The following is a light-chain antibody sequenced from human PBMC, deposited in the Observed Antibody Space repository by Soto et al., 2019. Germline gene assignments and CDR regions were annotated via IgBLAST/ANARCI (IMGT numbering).Light chain of an antibody. CDR3: RSYAASNSCSVV. CDR1: SSNVGGNND. V-gene: IGLV2-8*01. Sequence: QSALTQPPSASGSPGQSVTISCTGTSSNVGGNNDVSWYQQYPGRAPKLMIYDITKRPSGVPDRFSGSKSGATASLTVTGLQAEDEADYYCRSYAASNSCSVVFGGGTKVTVL. J-gene: IGLJ2*01. CDR2: DIT.